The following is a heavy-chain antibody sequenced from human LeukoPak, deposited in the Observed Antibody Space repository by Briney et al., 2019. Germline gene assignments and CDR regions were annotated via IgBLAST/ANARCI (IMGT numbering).Heavy chain of an antibody. Sequence: GESLKISCKTSGYSFSSYWIHWVRQGPGKGLEWMGIIYPGYSETRYSPSFQGHVTISVDKSISTAYLQWSSLEASDSAMYYCAVTRDSRILWPDYWGQGTLVTVSS. CDR3: AVTRDSRILWPDY. V-gene: IGHV5-51*01. CDR2: IYPGYSET. CDR1: GYSFSSYW. J-gene: IGHJ4*02. D-gene: IGHD2-15*01.